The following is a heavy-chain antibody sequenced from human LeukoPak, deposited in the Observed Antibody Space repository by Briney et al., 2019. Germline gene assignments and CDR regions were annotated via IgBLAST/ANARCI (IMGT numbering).Heavy chain of an antibody. CDR2: IRGSGGST. V-gene: IGHV3-23*01. CDR1: GFTFSSYA. CDR3: AKKNLGYCSSASCYSDY. J-gene: IGHJ4*02. D-gene: IGHD2-2*01. Sequence: GGSLRLSYAASGFTFSSYAMSWVRQAPGKGLEWVSAIRGSGGSTYYADSVKGRFTISRDNSKNTLYLQMNSLRAEDTAVYYCAKKNLGYCSSASCYSDYWGQGTLVTVSS.